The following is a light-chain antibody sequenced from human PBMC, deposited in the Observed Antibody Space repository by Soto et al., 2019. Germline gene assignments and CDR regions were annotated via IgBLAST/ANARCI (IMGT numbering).Light chain of an antibody. CDR3: QVWDSSSDHPV. V-gene: IGLV3-21*04. CDR1: NIGSKS. J-gene: IGLJ2*01. Sequence: SSELTQPPSVSVAPGKTARITWGGNNIGSKSVHWYQQKPGQAPVLVIYYDSDRPSGIPERFSGSNSGNTATLTISRVEAGDEADYYCQVWDSSSDHPVFGGGTKLTVL. CDR2: YDS.